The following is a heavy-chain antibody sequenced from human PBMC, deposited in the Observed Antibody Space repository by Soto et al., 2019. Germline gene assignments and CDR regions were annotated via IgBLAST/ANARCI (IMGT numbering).Heavy chain of an antibody. CDR3: ARTYYDFWSGYPQGYFDY. CDR2: ISSNGGST. Sequence: EVQLVESGEGLVQPGGSLRLSCAASGFTFSSYAMHWVRQAPGKGLEYVSAISSNGGSTYYADSVKGRFTISRDNSKNTVYIQMGSLRAEDMAVYYCARTYYDFWSGYPQGYFDYWGQGTLVTVSS. J-gene: IGHJ4*02. CDR1: GFTFSSYA. V-gene: IGHV3-64*02. D-gene: IGHD3-3*01.